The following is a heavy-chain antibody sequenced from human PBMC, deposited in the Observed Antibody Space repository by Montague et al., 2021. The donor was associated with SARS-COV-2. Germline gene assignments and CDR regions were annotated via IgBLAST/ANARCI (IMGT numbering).Heavy chain of an antibody. V-gene: IGHV4-59*02. J-gene: IGHJ5*02. Sequence: SETLSLTCTVSGGSVSSYYWSWIRQSPGKGLQWLGYIYYSGSTDYNPSLKSRVTMSVDTSKNQLSLRLNSVTTADTAVYFCARAGDFYDYWNGYSSSAGFFGPWGQGILVTVSS. CDR3: ARAGDFYDYWNGYSSSAGFFGP. CDR1: GGSVSSYY. D-gene: IGHD3-3*01. CDR2: IYYSGST.